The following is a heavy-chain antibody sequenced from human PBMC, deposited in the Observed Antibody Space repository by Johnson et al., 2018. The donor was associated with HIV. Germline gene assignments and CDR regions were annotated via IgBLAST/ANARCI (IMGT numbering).Heavy chain of an antibody. Sequence: VQLVESGGGVVQPGGSLRLSCAVSGFIFSSYGMHWVRQAPGKGLDWVAVIGTAGDTYYPGSVKGRFTISRENAKNSLYLQMNSLRAGDTAVYYCARRMFSSGWYNDGLGAFDIWGQGTMVTVSS. D-gene: IGHD6-19*01. CDR1: GFIFSSYG. J-gene: IGHJ3*02. CDR2: IGTAGDT. V-gene: IGHV3-13*01. CDR3: ARRMFSSGWYNDGLGAFDI.